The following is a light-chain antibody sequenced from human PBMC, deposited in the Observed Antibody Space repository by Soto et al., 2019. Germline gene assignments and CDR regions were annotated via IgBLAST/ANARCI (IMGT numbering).Light chain of an antibody. J-gene: IGKJ2*01. Sequence: EIVLTQSPGTLSLSPGERATLSCRASQSVSANFVAWYQQKPGQPPRLFIFAASDRAAGIPDRFSGSGSGTDFTLTISRLEPEDFAVYYCQQYGSSPYTFAQGTKLEI. CDR3: QQYGSSPYT. CDR2: AAS. V-gene: IGKV3-20*01. CDR1: QSVSANF.